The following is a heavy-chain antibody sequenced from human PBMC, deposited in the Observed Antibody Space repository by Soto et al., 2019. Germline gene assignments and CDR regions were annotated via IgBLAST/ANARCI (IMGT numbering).Heavy chain of an antibody. CDR3: ARGATYSSGYFHFDS. V-gene: IGHV3-48*02. J-gene: IGHJ4*02. D-gene: IGHD6-19*01. CDR2: ITSTGDTM. Sequence: GGPLILSSAVSGVPISEYNMNLVRPAPGKGLEWISYITSTGDTMFYADSVRGRFTISRDNAKKSVFLQMSSLTDEDTAVYYCARGATYSSGYFHFDSWGQGNVVTVSS. CDR1: GVPISEYN.